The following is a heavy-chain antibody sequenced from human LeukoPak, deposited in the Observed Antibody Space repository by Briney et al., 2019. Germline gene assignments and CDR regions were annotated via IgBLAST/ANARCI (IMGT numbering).Heavy chain of an antibody. CDR3: ARGWATVVTPYFDY. CDR1: GFTFSSYW. J-gene: IGHJ4*02. CDR2: IKQDGSEK. V-gene: IGHV3-7*01. D-gene: IGHD4-23*01. Sequence: GSLRLSCAASGFTFSSYWMSWVRQAPGKGLEWVANIKQDGSEKDYVDSVKGRFTISRDNSKNTLYLQMNSLRAEDTAVYYCARGWATVVTPYFDYWGQGTLVTVSS.